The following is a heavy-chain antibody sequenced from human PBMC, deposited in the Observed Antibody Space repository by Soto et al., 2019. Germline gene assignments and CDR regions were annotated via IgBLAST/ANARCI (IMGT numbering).Heavy chain of an antibody. J-gene: IGHJ4*02. CDR2: ISSSGTFK. V-gene: IGHV3-21*01. CDR3: ARDPPHGGTSSWDADY. D-gene: IGHD2-15*01. Sequence: STNMNLGGQVPGKGLQWLSSISSSGTFKSYGDSVKGRFTISRDNAKNSLFLQMNNLRGEDTCLYYCARDPPHGGTSSWDADYWGQGNLVTVSS. CDR1: STN.